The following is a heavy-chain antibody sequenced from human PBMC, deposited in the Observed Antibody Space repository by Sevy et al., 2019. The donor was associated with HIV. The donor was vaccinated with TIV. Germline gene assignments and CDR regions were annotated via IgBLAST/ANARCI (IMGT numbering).Heavy chain of an antibody. D-gene: IGHD3-22*01. V-gene: IGHV3-15*01. J-gene: IGHJ4*02. CDR3: ATAPGYYDSAPFDY. CDR2: IKSNIDGETT. Sequence: GGSLRLSCAVSGFTFNNAWMNWVRQAPGSGLKWVGLIKSNIDGETTDYAAPVKGRFTISRDDSKNTLYLQMNNLKIEDTAVYYCATAPGYYDSAPFDYWGPGTLVTVSS. CDR1: GFTFNNAW.